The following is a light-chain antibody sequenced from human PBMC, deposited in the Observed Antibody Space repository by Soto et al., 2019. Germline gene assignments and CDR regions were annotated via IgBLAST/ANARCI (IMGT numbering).Light chain of an antibody. CDR3: SSYTSSSTPVV. Sequence: QSALTQPASVSGTPGQSITISCTGTSSDVGGYNYVSWYQQHPDKAPKLMIYEVSNRPSGVSNRFSGSKSGNTASLTISGLQAEDEADYYCSSYTSSSTPVVVGGGTKLTVL. J-gene: IGLJ2*01. V-gene: IGLV2-14*01. CDR1: SSDVGGYNY. CDR2: EVS.